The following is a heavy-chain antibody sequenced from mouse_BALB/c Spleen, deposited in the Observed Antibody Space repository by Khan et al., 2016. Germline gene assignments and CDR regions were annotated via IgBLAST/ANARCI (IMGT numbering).Heavy chain of an antibody. CDR2: IRSKSNNFAT. CDR3: VRDAYYPDALDY. CDR1: GFTFKTYA. V-gene: IGHV10-1*02. Sequence: EVQLVESGGGLVQPKGSLKLSCAASGFTFKTYAMNWVRQAPGKGLEWIARIRSKSNNFATYYADSVKDRFTISRDDSQNMLSLQMNTLQTEDTAMYYCVRDAYYPDALDYWGQGTSVTVSS. D-gene: IGHD1-1*01. J-gene: IGHJ4*01.